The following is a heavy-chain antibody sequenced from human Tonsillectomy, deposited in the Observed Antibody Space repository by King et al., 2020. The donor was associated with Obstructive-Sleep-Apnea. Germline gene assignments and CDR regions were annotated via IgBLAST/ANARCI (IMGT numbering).Heavy chain of an antibody. CDR3: AKGMEMYYNCLAY. J-gene: IGHJ4*02. Sequence: VQLVESGGGVVQPGGSLRLSCEASGFTVSNSGLHWVLQAPGKGLEGVAILRHEGSNQYFADSVKGRFTISSDNSKNKLYLQMDSLRADDTAVYYCAKGMEMYYNCLAYWGQGTLVTVSS. V-gene: IGHV3-30*02. CDR1: GFTVSNSG. D-gene: IGHD3-3*01. CDR2: LRHEGSNQ.